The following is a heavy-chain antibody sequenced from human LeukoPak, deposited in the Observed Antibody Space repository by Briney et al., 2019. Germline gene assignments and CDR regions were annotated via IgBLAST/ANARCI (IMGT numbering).Heavy chain of an antibody. J-gene: IGHJ4*02. D-gene: IGHD3-10*01. CDR2: ISSNGGST. Sequence: PGGSLRLSCAASGFTFSSYAMHWVRQAPGKGLEYVSAISSNGGSTYYANSVKGRFTIYRDNSKNTLYLQMGSLRAEDMAVYYCARGGETYYYGSGSYYNTRFFDYWGQGTLVAVSS. V-gene: IGHV3-64*01. CDR1: GFTFSSYA. CDR3: ARGGETYYYGSGSYYNTRFFDY.